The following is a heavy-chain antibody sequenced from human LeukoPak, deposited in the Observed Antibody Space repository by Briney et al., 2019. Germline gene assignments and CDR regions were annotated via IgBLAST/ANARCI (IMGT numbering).Heavy chain of an antibody. CDR2: ISSSSSTI. CDR1: GFTFSSYS. J-gene: IGHJ3*02. Sequence: PGGSLRLSCAASGFTFSSYSMNWVRQAPGKGLEWVSYISSSSSTIYYADSVKGRFTISRDNAKNSLYLQMNSLRAEDTAVYYCARGYWGIVVVPAATDAFDIWGQGTMATVSS. D-gene: IGHD2-2*01. V-gene: IGHV3-48*01. CDR3: ARGYWGIVVVPAATDAFDI.